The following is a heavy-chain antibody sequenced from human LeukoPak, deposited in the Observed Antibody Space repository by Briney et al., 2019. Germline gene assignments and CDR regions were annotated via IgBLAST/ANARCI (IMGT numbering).Heavy chain of an antibody. D-gene: IGHD5-18*01. V-gene: IGHV4-34*01. CDR3: ARGGDTAMVTSFDY. CDR2: INHSGST. CDR1: GGSFSGYY. J-gene: IGHJ4*02. Sequence: PSETLSLTCAVYGGSFSGYYWSWIRQPPGKGLEWIGEINHSGSTNYNPSLKSRVTISVDTSKNQFSLKLSSVTAADTAVYYCARGGDTAMVTSFDYWGQGTLVTVSS.